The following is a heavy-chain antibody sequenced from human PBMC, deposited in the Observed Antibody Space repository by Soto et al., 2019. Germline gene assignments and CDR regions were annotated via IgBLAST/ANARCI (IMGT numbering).Heavy chain of an antibody. V-gene: IGHV4-39*01. CDR2: IYYSGST. CDR1: GGSISSSSYY. D-gene: IGHD4-17*01. Sequence: QLQLQESGPGLVKPSETLSLTCTVSGGSISSSSYYWGWIRQPPGKGLEWIGSIYYSGSTYYNPSLKSRVTISVDTSKNQFSLKLSSVTAADTAVYYCAKTTVTSYYYYYMDVWGKGTTVTVSS. J-gene: IGHJ6*03. CDR3: AKTTVTSYYYYYMDV.